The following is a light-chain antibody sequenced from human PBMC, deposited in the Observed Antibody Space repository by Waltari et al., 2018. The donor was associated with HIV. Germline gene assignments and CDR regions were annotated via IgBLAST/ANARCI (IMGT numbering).Light chain of an antibody. CDR1: QSISSY. V-gene: IGKV3-11*01. CDR2: DAS. Sequence: EIVFTQSPATLSLSPGERATPSCRARQSISSYLAWYQQKPGQAPRLLIYDASNRATRIPARFSGSGSATDFTLTISSLEPEDFAVYYCQHRSSWPRGTFGQGTKLEIK. J-gene: IGKJ2*01. CDR3: QHRSSWPRGT.